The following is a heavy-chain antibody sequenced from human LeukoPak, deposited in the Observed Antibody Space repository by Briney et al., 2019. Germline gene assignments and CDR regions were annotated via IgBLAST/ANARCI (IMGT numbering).Heavy chain of an antibody. CDR2: IKSKTDGGTI. CDR1: GFTFSNAW. CDR3: TTVDDFWSGYYTLVDY. J-gene: IGHJ4*02. D-gene: IGHD3-3*01. V-gene: IGHV3-15*07. Sequence: TGGSLRLSCAASGFTFSNAWMNWVRQAPGKGLEWVGRIKSKTDGGTIDYAAPVKGRFTISRGDSKNTLYLQMNSLKTEDTAVYYCTTVDDFWSGYYTLVDYWGQGTLVTVSS.